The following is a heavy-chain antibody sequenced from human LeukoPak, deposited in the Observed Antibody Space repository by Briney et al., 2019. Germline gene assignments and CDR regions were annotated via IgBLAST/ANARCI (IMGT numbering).Heavy chain of an antibody. CDR1: GFTFSDYY. CDR3: ARGTVVTRASYYFQH. V-gene: IGHV3-11*01. CDR2: ISSSGSTI. D-gene: IGHD4-23*01. Sequence: GGALRHSWAASGFTFSDYYMSWIRQAPGKGLEWVSYISSSGSTIYYADSVKGRFTISRDNAKNSLYLQMNSLRAEDTAVYYCARGTVVTRASYYFQHWGQGTLVTVSS. J-gene: IGHJ1*01.